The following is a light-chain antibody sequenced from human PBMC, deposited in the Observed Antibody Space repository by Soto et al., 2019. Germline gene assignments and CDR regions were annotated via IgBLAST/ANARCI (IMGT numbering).Light chain of an antibody. CDR1: QSVSSH. CDR2: DTS. CDR3: QQRTNWRLS. V-gene: IGKV3-11*01. Sequence: EIVLTQSPATPSLSPGERATLSCRASQSVSSHLTWYQQKPGQAPRLLIYDTSNRATGIPARFSGSGSGTDFTLTISSLEPEDFAVYYCQQRTNWRLSFGGGTKVDIK. J-gene: IGKJ4*01.